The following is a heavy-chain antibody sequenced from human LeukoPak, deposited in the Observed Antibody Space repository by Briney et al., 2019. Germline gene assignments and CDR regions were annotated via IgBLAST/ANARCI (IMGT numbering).Heavy chain of an antibody. CDR2: IWYDGSNE. Sequence: GRSLRLSCAASGFTFSSYGMHWVRQAPGKGLEWVAVIWYDGSNEFSADSVKGRFSISRDYSKNTLYLQMNSLRAEDTAVYYYARYNWNDANAFDIWGQGTMVTASS. J-gene: IGHJ3*02. D-gene: IGHD1-20*01. V-gene: IGHV3-33*01. CDR3: ARYNWNDANAFDI. CDR1: GFTFSSYG.